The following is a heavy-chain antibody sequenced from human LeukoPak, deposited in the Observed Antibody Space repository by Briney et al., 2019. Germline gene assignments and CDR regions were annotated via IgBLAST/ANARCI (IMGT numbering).Heavy chain of an antibody. Sequence: SVKVSCKASGGTFSNYAISWVRQAPGQGLEWMGGIIPIFGTANYAQKFQGRVTITADESTSTAYMELSSLRSEDTAVYYCVADRYCSGGSCFPTRGYYYYYMDVWGKGTTVTISS. J-gene: IGHJ6*03. CDR1: GGTFSNYA. CDR2: IIPIFGTA. D-gene: IGHD2-15*01. V-gene: IGHV1-69*01. CDR3: VADRYCSGGSCFPTRGYYYYYMDV.